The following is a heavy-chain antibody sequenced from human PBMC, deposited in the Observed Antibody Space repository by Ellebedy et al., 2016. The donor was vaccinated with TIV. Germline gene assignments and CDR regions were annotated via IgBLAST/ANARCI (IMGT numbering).Heavy chain of an antibody. Sequence: SVKVSCXASGGTFSSYAISWVRQAPGQGLEWMGGIIPIFGTANYAQKFQGRVTITADESTSTAYMELSSLRSEDTAVYYCARRSDYYDSSAYYFWGQGTLVTVSS. D-gene: IGHD3-22*01. CDR3: ARRSDYYDSSAYYF. CDR2: IIPIFGTA. J-gene: IGHJ4*02. CDR1: GGTFSSYA. V-gene: IGHV1-69*13.